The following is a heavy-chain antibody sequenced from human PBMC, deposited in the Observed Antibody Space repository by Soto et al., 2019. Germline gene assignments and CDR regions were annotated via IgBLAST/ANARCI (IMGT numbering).Heavy chain of an antibody. CDR1: GYTFTSYG. CDR3: ARVWPLLGYCSGGSCYSGWFDP. D-gene: IGHD2-15*01. Sequence: ASVKVSCKASGYTFTSYGISWVRQAPGQGLEWMGWISAYNGNTNYAQKLQGRVTMTRDTSTSTAYMELRSLRSVDTAVYYCARVWPLLGYCSGGSCYSGWFDPWGQGTLVTVSS. V-gene: IGHV1-18*01. CDR2: ISAYNGNT. J-gene: IGHJ5*02.